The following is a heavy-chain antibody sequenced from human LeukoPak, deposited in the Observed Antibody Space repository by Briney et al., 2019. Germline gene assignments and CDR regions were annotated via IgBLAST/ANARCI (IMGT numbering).Heavy chain of an antibody. J-gene: IGHJ4*02. CDR2: ISAYNGNT. CDR1: GYTFTSYG. Sequence: GASVKVSCKASGYTFTSYGISWVRQAPGQGLEWMGWISAYNGNTNYAQKLQGRVTMTTDTSTSTAYMELRSLRSDDTAVYHCAREDFYSSSSHFDYWGQGTLVTVSS. D-gene: IGHD6-6*01. V-gene: IGHV1-18*01. CDR3: AREDFYSSSSHFDY.